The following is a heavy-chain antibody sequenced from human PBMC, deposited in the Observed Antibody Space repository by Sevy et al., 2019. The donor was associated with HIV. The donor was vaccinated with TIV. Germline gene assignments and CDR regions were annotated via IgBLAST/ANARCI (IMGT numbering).Heavy chain of an antibody. D-gene: IGHD6-19*01. J-gene: IGHJ4*02. CDR3: AKIGKRGWDFDS. CDR2: INEDGAVK. V-gene: IGHV3-7*01. CDR1: GFRFSNFW. Sequence: GGSLRLSCAASGFRFSNFWMSWVRQAPGKGLEWVANINEDGAVKYYADSVKGRFIISKDTANDSLYVQMFSLRAEYTAVYYCAKIGKRGWDFDSWGQGTRVTVSS.